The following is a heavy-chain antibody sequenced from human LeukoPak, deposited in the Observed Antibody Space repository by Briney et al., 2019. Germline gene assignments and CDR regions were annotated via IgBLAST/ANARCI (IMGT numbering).Heavy chain of an antibody. CDR3: ARRVRVFYGMDV. Sequence: SETLSLTCTVSGGSISSSSYYWGWIRQPPGKGLEWIGSIYYSGSTNYNPSLKSRVTISVDTSKNQFSLKLSSVTAADTAVYYCARRVRVFYGMDVWGQGTTVTVSS. CDR2: IYYSGST. D-gene: IGHD3-10*01. CDR1: GGSISSSSYY. V-gene: IGHV4-39*07. J-gene: IGHJ6*02.